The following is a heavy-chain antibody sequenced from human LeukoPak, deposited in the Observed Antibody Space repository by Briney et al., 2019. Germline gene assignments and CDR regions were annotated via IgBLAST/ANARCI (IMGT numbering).Heavy chain of an antibody. J-gene: IGHJ4*02. D-gene: IGHD1-1*01. CDR2: ISSSGSTI. CDR1: GFTFSSYE. Sequence: PGGSLRLSCAASGFTFSSYEMNWVRQAPEKGLEWVSYISSSGSTIYYADSVKGRFTISRDNAKNSLFLQMDSLRGEDTAVYYCARCTTGKTFGSLREIKKSREIDFWGQGTLVTVSS. V-gene: IGHV3-48*03. CDR3: ARCTTGKTFGSLREIKKSREIDF.